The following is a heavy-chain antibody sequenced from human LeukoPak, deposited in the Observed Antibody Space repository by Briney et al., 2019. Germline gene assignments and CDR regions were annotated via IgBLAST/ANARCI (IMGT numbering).Heavy chain of an antibody. Sequence: GASVKVSCKASGGTFSSYAISWVRQAPGQGLEWMGRIIPILGIANYAQNFQGRVTITADKSTSTAYMELSSLRSEDTAVYYCARDLRIAAATDYWGQGTLVTVSS. CDR2: IIPILGIA. CDR1: GGTFSSYA. CDR3: ARDLRIAAATDY. D-gene: IGHD6-13*01. J-gene: IGHJ4*02. V-gene: IGHV1-69*04.